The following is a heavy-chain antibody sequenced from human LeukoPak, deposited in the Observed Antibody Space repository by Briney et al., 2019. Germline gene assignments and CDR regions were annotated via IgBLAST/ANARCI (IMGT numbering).Heavy chain of an antibody. CDR1: GFTFTSSA. V-gene: IGHV1-58*02. CDR2: IFVGSGNT. J-gene: IGHJ4*02. CDR3: AAGGEYYYDSSGPNFDC. D-gene: IGHD3-22*01. Sequence: ASVNVSCEASGFTFTSSAMQWVRQARGQRLEWIGWIFVGSGNTNYAQKFQERVTITRDMSTSTAYMELSSLRSEDTAVYYCAAGGEYYYDSSGPNFDCWGQGTLVTVSS.